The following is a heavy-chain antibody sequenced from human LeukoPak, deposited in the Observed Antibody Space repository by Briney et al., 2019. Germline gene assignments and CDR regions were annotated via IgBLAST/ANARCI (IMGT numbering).Heavy chain of an antibody. CDR3: ARSSAYDFWSGYYSGDFDY. V-gene: IGHV4-59*01. CDR2: IYYSGST. D-gene: IGHD3-3*01. Sequence: SETMSLTCTVSAASISSYYWSWIRQPPGKGLEWIGYIYYSGSTNYTPSLKSRVTISVDTSKNQFSLKLSSVTAADTAVYYCARSSAYDFWSGYYSGDFDYWGQGTLVTVSS. J-gene: IGHJ4*02. CDR1: AASISSYY.